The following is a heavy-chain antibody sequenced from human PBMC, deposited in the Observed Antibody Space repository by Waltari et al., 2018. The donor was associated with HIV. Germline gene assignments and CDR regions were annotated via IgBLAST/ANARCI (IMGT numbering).Heavy chain of an antibody. Sequence: QVHLVQSGSEVREPGTSMKVSCKTSGYTFSDYYIHWVRQAHGQGLEWMGWVNPKNGDTKYSQNFQGRVTMTRDASITTVYLELSRLTSDESALFYCARAGRYYGRSRFHYPFDYWGQGTLVSVSS. D-gene: IGHD3-10*01. J-gene: IGHJ4*02. CDR1: GYTFSDYY. CDR3: ARAGRYYGRSRFHYPFDY. CDR2: VNPKNGDT. V-gene: IGHV1-2*02.